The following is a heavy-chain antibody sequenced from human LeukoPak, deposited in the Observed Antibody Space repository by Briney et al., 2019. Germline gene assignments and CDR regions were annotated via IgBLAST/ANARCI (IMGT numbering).Heavy chain of an antibody. Sequence: PSETLSLTCTVSGGSISSSSYYWGWIRQPPGKGLEWIGSIYYSGSTYYNPSLKSRVTISVDTSKNQFSLKLSSVTAADTAVYYCARFTDVRRFDPWGQGTLVTVSS. D-gene: IGHD2-8*02. CDR2: IYYSGST. CDR1: GGSISSSSYY. J-gene: IGHJ5*02. V-gene: IGHV4-39*07. CDR3: ARFTDVRRFDP.